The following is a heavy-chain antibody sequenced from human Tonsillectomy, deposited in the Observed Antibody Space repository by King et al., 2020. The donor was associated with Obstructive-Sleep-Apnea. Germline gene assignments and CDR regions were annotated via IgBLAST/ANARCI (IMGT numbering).Heavy chain of an antibody. Sequence: QLVQSRAEVKKPGASVKVSCKASGYTFTGYYIHWVRQAPGQGLEWMGWINPNSGGTNYAQNFQGRVTMTRDTSISPVYMELNRLISDDTAVYYCAYVEGSRGPTWYFDLWGRGTLVTVSS. CDR3: AYVEGSRGPTWYFDL. J-gene: IGHJ2*01. CDR1: GYTFTGYY. CDR2: INPNSGGT. D-gene: IGHD5-24*01. V-gene: IGHV1-2*02.